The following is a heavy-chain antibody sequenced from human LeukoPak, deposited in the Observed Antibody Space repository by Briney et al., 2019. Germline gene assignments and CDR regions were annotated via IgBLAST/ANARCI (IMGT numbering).Heavy chain of an antibody. CDR3: ARDRPNYYGSDGHYYRRDGDY. CDR2: ITSRGEST. J-gene: IGHJ4*02. V-gene: IGHV3-23*01. D-gene: IGHD3-22*01. Sequence: PGGSLRLSCAASGFTFSIYAMSWVRRAPGKGLQWVSSITSRGESTWYVDSVKGRFTITRDNSENTLYLQMHSLRAEDTAVHYCARDRPNYYGSDGHYYRRDGDYWGRGTLVSVSS. CDR1: GFTFSIYA.